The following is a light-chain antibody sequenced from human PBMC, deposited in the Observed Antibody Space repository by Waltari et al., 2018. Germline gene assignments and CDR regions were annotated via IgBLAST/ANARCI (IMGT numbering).Light chain of an antibody. J-gene: IGLJ2*01. CDR2: ENN. CDR3: ATWDSSLSAGV. Sequence: QSVLAQPPSVSAAPGQRVTISCSGSSSNIWSDYVSWYQQFPGTAPKLLIQENNERPSGIPDRFSGSKSGTSATLDITGLQTGDEAVYYCATWDSSLSAGVFGGGTKLTVL. CDR1: SSNIWSDY. V-gene: IGLV1-51*02.